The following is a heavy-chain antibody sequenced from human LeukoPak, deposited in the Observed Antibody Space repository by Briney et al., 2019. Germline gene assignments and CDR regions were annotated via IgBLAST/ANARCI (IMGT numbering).Heavy chain of an antibody. V-gene: IGHV4-39*01. CDR3: ARLKTTVVRVDYVDY. D-gene: IGHD4-23*01. CDR1: GGSISSSSYY. CDR2: IYYSGST. J-gene: IGHJ4*02. Sequence: SETLSLTCTVSGGSISSSSYYWGWIRHPPGKGLEWIGRIYYSGSTYYNQSLKSRVTISVDTSKNQFSLKLSSVTAADTAVYYCARLKTTVVRVDYVDYWGQGTLVTVSS.